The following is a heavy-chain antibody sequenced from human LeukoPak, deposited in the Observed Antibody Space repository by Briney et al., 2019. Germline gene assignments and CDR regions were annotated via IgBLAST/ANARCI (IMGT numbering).Heavy chain of an antibody. CDR3: ARHQGVAVSGLMMRQTWFDP. V-gene: IGHV4-39*01. CDR1: GGSVTGTSYY. CDR2: IYYSGST. D-gene: IGHD6-19*01. Sequence: PSETLSLTYAVSGGSVTGTSYYSGWIRQPPWKGLEYIGGIYYSGSTYYNPSLESRGTVSVDTSKNHFYLRLRFVTAADTAVYYCARHQGVAVSGLMMRQTWFDPWGQGTLVTVSS. J-gene: IGHJ5*02.